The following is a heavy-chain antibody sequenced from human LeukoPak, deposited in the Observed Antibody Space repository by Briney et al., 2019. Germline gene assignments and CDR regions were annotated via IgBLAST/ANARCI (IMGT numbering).Heavy chain of an antibody. J-gene: IGHJ4*02. D-gene: IGHD1-26*01. Sequence: SETLSLTCAVSGYSISSGYYWGWIRQPPGKGLEWIGNVFHSGSTYYNPSLKSRVTISVDTSKNQFSLRPSSVTAADTAIYYCARDRSGGYSLDYWGQGTLVTVSS. CDR2: VFHSGST. CDR3: ARDRSGGYSLDY. CDR1: GYSISSGYY. V-gene: IGHV4-38-2*02.